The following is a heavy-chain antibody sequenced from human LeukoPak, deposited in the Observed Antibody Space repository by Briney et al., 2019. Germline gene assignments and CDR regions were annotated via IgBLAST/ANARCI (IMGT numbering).Heavy chain of an antibody. D-gene: IGHD6-19*01. CDR3: AKDSSGWYFYYYYYMDV. V-gene: IGHV3-23*01. Sequence: PGGSLRLSCAASGFTFSSYGMSWVRQAPGKGLEGVSAISGSGGSTYYADSVKGRFTISRDNSKNTLYLQMNSLRAEDTAVYYCAKDSSGWYFYYYYYMDVWGKGTTVTISS. CDR1: GFTFSSYG. CDR2: ISGSGGST. J-gene: IGHJ6*03.